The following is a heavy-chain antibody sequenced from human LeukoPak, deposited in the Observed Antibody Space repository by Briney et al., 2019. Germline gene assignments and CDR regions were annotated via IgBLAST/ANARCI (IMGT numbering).Heavy chain of an antibody. V-gene: IGHV3-9*01. Sequence: GGSLTLSCAASGFTFDGYAMHWVRQAPGKGLEWVSGISWNSGYIGYADSVKGRFTISRDNAKNSLYLQMNSLRAEDTAFYYCAKERSSAIDYWGQGTLVTVSS. CDR2: ISWNSGYI. D-gene: IGHD2-15*01. CDR1: GFTFDGYA. CDR3: AKERSSAIDY. J-gene: IGHJ4*02.